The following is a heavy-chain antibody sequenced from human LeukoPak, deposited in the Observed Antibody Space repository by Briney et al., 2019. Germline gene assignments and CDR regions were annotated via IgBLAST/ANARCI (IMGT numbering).Heavy chain of an antibody. V-gene: IGHV3-23*01. Sequence: GGSLRLSCAASGFTFSSYAMSWVRQAPGKGLEWVSAISGSGGSTYSADSVKGRFTISRDNAKNSLYLQMNSLRAEDTAVYYCARQKFDSSGYYYETGGWFDPWGQGTLVTVSS. CDR2: ISGSGGST. CDR3: ARQKFDSSGYYYETGGWFDP. D-gene: IGHD3-22*01. CDR1: GFTFSSYA. J-gene: IGHJ5*02.